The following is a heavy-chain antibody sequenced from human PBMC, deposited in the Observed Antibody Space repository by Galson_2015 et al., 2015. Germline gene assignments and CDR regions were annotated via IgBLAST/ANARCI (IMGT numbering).Heavy chain of an antibody. Sequence: SLRLSCAASGFNFSAYAMHWVRQAPGKGLGWVAVILNDGSQKYYAESVKGRFTVSRDNSKNTLYLQMNSLTSEDTAVYACASCLGGGGDCYSSPHDPWGQGTLVTVSS. CDR2: ILNDGSQK. CDR1: GFNFSAYA. V-gene: IGHV3-30-3*01. CDR3: ASCLGGGGDCYSSPHDP. J-gene: IGHJ5*02. D-gene: IGHD2-21*02.